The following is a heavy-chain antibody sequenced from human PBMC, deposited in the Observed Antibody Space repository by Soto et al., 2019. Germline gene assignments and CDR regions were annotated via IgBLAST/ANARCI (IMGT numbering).Heavy chain of an antibody. Sequence: EVQLLESGGGLVQPGGSLRLSCAASGFTFSSYAMSWVRQAPGKGLEWVSAISGSGGSTYYADSVKGRFIISRDNSKNTLYLQMNSLRAEDTAVYYCAKDRVQLLPYGNYGMDVWGQGTTVTVSS. D-gene: IGHD2-2*01. CDR1: GFTFSSYA. CDR3: AKDRVQLLPYGNYGMDV. J-gene: IGHJ6*02. CDR2: ISGSGGST. V-gene: IGHV3-23*01.